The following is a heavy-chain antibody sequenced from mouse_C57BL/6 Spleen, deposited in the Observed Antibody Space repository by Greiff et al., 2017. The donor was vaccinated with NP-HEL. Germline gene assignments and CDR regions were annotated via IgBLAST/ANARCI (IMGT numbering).Heavy chain of an antibody. CDR3: AEADGNGYDGAWFAY. CDR2: IYWDDDK. D-gene: IGHD2-2*01. V-gene: IGHV8-12*01. J-gene: IGHJ3*01. CDR1: GFSLSTSGMG. Sequence: QVTLKVSGPGILQSSQTLSLTCSFSGFSLSTSGMGVSWIRQPSGKGLEWLAHIYWDDDKRYNPSLKSRLTISKDTSRNQVFLKITSVDTADTATYYCAEADGNGYDGAWFAYWGQGTLVTVSA.